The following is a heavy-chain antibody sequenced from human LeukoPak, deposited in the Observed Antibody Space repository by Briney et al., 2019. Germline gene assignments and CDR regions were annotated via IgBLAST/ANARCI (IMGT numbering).Heavy chain of an antibody. V-gene: IGHV3-23*01. Sequence: GGSLRLSCAASGFTFSSYAMSWVRQAPGKGLESVSAISGSGGSTYYADSVKGRFTISRDNSKSTLFLQMNSLRAEDTAVYYCAKDPRVGSRVATPCHWGQGTLVTVSS. D-gene: IGHD5-24*01. CDR1: GFTFSSYA. J-gene: IGHJ4*02. CDR2: ISGSGGST. CDR3: AKDPRVGSRVATPCH.